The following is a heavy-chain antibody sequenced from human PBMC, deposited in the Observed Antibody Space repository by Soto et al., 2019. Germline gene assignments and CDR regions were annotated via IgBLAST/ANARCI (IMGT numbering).Heavy chain of an antibody. CDR1: GFTFNNYA. CDR3: AKGLWFGELNAFDM. V-gene: IGHV3-23*01. J-gene: IGHJ3*02. Sequence: GGSLRLSCAASGFTFNNYAMSWVRQAPGKGLEWVSLVSGSGGATYYADSVKGRFTISRDNSNYALYLQMNSLRVEDTAVYYCAKGLWFGELNAFDMCGQGTMVTVSS. CDR2: VSGSGGAT. D-gene: IGHD3-10*01.